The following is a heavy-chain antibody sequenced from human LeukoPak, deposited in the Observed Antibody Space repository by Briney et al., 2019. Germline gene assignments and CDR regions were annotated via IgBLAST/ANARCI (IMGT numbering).Heavy chain of an antibody. CDR1: GFTVSSNY. CDR3: ARSVWLGPSRAFDI. V-gene: IGHV3-53*04. Sequence: PGGSLRLSCAASGFTVSSNYMSWVRQAPGKGLEWVSVIYSGGSTYYADSVKGRFTISRHNSKNTLYLQMNSLRAEDTAVYYCARSVWLGPSRAFDIWGQGTMVTVSS. CDR2: IYSGGST. J-gene: IGHJ3*02. D-gene: IGHD3-10*01.